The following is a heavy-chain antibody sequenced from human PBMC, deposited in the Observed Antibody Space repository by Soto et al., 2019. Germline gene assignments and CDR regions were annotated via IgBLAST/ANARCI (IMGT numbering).Heavy chain of an antibody. J-gene: IGHJ4*02. Sequence: SETLSLTCTVSGGSISSYYWSWIRQPPGKGLEWIGYIYYSGSTNYNPSLKSRVTISVDTSKNQFSLKLSSVTAADTAVYYCARWARSGHTYYFDYWGQGTLVTVSS. V-gene: IGHV4-59*08. CDR2: IYYSGST. D-gene: IGHD6-19*01. CDR1: GGSISSYY. CDR3: ARWARSGHTYYFDY.